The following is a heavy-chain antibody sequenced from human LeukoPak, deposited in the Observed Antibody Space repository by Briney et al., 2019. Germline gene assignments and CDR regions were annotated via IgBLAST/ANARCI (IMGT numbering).Heavy chain of an antibody. Sequence: GGSLRLSCAASGFTFSSYSMNWVRQAPGKGLEWVSYISSSSSTIYYADSVKGRFTISRDNAKNSLYLQMNSLRAEDTAVYYCARGLRFSGGYYYYYYMDVWGKGTTVTVSS. CDR1: GFTFSSYS. CDR2: ISSSSSTI. D-gene: IGHD5-12*01. CDR3: ARGLRFSGGYYYYYYMDV. V-gene: IGHV3-48*01. J-gene: IGHJ6*03.